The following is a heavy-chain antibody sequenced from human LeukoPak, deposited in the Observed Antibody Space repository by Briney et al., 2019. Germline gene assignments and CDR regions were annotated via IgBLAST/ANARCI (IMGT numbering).Heavy chain of an antibody. Sequence: GASVKVSCKTYGYTFSSYGISWVRQAPGQGLEWMGWISGYNGNTNYARKFQDRVSMTTDTSTSTVYMDLRSLRSDDTAVYYCAESYPRVVRGGGGEDWYFDLWGRGTLVTVSS. V-gene: IGHV1-18*01. D-gene: IGHD3-10*01. CDR1: GYTFSSYG. CDR2: ISGYNGNT. CDR3: AESYPRVVRGGGGEDWYFDL. J-gene: IGHJ2*01.